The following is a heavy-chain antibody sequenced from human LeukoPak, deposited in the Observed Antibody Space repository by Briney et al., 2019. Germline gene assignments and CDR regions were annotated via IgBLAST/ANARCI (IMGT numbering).Heavy chain of an antibody. CDR3: AGGLEYYYYYGMDV. V-gene: IGHV1-18*01. D-gene: IGHD2/OR15-2a*01. CDR1: GYTFTSYG. Sequence: ASVKVSCKASGYTFTSYGISWVRQAPGQGLEWMGWISAYNGNTNYAQKLQGRVTMTTDTSTSTAYMELRSLRSDDTAVYYCAGGLEYYYYYGMDVWGQGTTVTVSS. CDR2: ISAYNGNT. J-gene: IGHJ6*02.